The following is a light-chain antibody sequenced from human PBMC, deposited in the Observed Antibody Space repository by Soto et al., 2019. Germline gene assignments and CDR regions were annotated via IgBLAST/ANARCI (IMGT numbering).Light chain of an antibody. CDR2: ATS. Sequence: EIVVTQSPATLSVSPGERATLSCRASQSVGNNFAWYQQKPGQAPRLLIFATSTRATGVPAMFSGSGSGTEFTLTISSLHSEDFAVYYCQQYGDWPLTFGGGAKVEIE. V-gene: IGKV3-15*01. J-gene: IGKJ4*01. CDR3: QQYGDWPLT. CDR1: QSVGNN.